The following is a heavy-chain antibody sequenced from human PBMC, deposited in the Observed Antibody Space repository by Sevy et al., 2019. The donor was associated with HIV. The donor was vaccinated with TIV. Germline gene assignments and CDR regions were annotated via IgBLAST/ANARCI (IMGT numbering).Heavy chain of an antibody. CDR3: DIHGYDDDAP. CDR2: ISFDGRNE. D-gene: IGHD5-12*01. J-gene: IGHJ5*02. V-gene: IGHV3-30*03. CDR1: XFTFSSFG. Sequence: GGSLRLSCAAXXFTFSSFGIHWVRQAPGKGLEWVALISFDGRNEFYADSVKGRFTISRDNSKNTVYLQMNSLRAEDTAVYYCDIHGYDDDAPWGQGTLVTVSS.